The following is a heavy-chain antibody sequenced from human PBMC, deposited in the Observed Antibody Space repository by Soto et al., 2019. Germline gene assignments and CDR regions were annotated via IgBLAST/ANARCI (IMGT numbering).Heavy chain of an antibody. D-gene: IGHD5-12*01. CDR1: GFTVSSNH. CDR3: ARAKIEATIFDC. V-gene: IGHV3-66*01. J-gene: IGHJ4*02. Sequence: GGSLRLSCAASGFTVSSNHMSWVRQAPGKGLEWVSVIYSNDNTYYADSVKGRFTISRDNSKNTLYLQMNSLRAEDTAVYYCARAKIEATIFDCWGQGTLVTVSS. CDR2: IYSNDNT.